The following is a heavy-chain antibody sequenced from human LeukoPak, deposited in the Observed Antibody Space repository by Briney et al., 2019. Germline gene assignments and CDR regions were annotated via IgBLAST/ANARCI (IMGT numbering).Heavy chain of an antibody. D-gene: IGHD3-10*01. CDR1: GFTFSSYG. CDR2: IGHDGSNK. V-gene: IGHV3-30*02. J-gene: IGHJ4*02. Sequence: GGSLRLSCAVAGFTFSSYGVHWVRQAPGNGMEWVAFIGHDGSNKYYADSVKGRLTISRDNSKNSLYLQMNSLRTEDTAVYYCAKARYGSGSCFDYWGQGTLVTVSS. CDR3: AKARYGSGSCFDY.